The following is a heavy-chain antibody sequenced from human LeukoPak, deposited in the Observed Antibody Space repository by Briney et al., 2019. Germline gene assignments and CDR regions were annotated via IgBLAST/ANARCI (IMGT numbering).Heavy chain of an antibody. CDR1: GYTFTSYG. CDR2: ISAYNGNT. CDR3: ARDGCGSSTSCTYYYGMDV. J-gene: IGHJ6*02. D-gene: IGHD2-2*01. V-gene: IGHV1-18*01. Sequence: ASVKVSCKASGYTFTSYGISWVRQAPGQGLEWMGWISAYNGNTNYAQKLQGRVTMTTDTSTSTDYMELRSLRSDDTAVYYCARDGCGSSTSCTYYYGMDVWGQGTTVTVSS.